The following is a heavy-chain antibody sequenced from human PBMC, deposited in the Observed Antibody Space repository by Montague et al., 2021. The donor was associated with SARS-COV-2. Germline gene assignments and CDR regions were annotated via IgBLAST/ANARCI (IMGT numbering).Heavy chain of an antibody. D-gene: IGHD3-3*01. CDR2: IHTSGST. J-gene: IGHJ6*02. CDR1: GGSISSYY. CDR3: ASGKYYDFWCGYYSHDYVTGMNI. V-gene: IGHV4-4*07. Sequence: SETLSLTCTVSGGSISSYYWSWIRQSAGKGLEWIVRIHTSGSTDYNPSLNSRVTMSVDTSKNQFSLKLSSVTAADTAVYYCASGKYYDFWCGYYSHDYVTGMNIGGQGTTVTVSS.